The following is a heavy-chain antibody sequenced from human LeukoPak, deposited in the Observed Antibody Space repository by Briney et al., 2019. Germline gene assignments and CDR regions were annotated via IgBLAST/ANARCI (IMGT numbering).Heavy chain of an antibody. Sequence: KPGGSLRLSCAASGFIFKDYYFSWIRQAPGKGLEWVSFINVNGGAMYYADFVKGRFTISRDNAKSSLYLEMNSLRVEDTAVYYCARGPRILAAGSYYFDYWGQGSLVTVSS. CDR2: INVNGGAM. CDR3: ARGPRILAAGSYYFDY. CDR1: GFIFKDYY. J-gene: IGHJ4*02. V-gene: IGHV3-11*01. D-gene: IGHD6-13*01.